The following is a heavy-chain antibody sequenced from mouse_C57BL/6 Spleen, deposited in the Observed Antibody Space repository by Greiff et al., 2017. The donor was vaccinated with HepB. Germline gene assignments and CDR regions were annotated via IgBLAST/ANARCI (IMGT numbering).Heavy chain of an antibody. V-gene: IGHV1-18*01. D-gene: IGHD1-1*01. Sequence: VQLQQSGPELVKPGASVKIPCKASGYTFTDYNMDWVKQSHGKSLEWIGDINPNNGGTIYNQKFKGKATLTVDKSSSTAYMELRSLTSEDTAVYYCARGPYGSSRWYFDVWGTGTTVTVSS. CDR1: GYTFTDYN. J-gene: IGHJ1*03. CDR2: INPNNGGT. CDR3: ARGPYGSSRWYFDV.